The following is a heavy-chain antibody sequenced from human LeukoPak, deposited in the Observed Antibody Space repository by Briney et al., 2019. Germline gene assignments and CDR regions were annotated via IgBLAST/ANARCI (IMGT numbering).Heavy chain of an antibody. CDR2: INTNTGNP. CDR1: GYTFTSYA. V-gene: IGHV7-4-1*02. J-gene: IGHJ4*02. CDR3: ARGIQVRIAVAGIDY. Sequence: ASVKVSCKASGYTFTSYAMNWVRQAPGQGLEWMGWINTNTGNPTYAQGFTGRFVFSLDTSVSTAYLQISSLKAEDTAVYYCARGIQVRIAVAGIDYWGQGTLVTVSS. D-gene: IGHD6-19*01.